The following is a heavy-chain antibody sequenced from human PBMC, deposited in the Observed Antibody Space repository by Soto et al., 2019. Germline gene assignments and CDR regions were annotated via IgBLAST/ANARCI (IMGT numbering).Heavy chain of an antibody. D-gene: IGHD1-26*01. CDR3: PNSPHLLVEARRYFVY. V-gene: IGHV3-30*18. J-gene: IGHJ4*02. CDR2: ISYDGSNK. CDR1: GFTFSSYG. Sequence: GSLRLSCAASGFTFSSYGMLWVRQAPGKGLEWVAVISYDGSNKYYADSVKGRFTISRDNSKNTLYLQMNSLRAEDTAVYYCPNSPHLLVEARRYFVYWAQGTLVTVST.